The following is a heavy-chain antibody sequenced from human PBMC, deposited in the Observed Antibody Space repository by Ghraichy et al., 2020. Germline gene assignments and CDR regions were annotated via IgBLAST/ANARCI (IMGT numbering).Heavy chain of an antibody. V-gene: IGHV4-39*01. CDR1: GGSINRSSFY. CDR2: IYYSGST. J-gene: IGHJ4*02. CDR3: ARSGFPTLFDY. Sequence: SETLSLTCTVSGGSINRSSFYWGWVRQPPGKGLEWIVSIYYSGSTYYNPSLKSRVTISVDTSKNQFSLKLSSVTAADTAVYYCARSGFPTLFDYWGQGTLVTVSS.